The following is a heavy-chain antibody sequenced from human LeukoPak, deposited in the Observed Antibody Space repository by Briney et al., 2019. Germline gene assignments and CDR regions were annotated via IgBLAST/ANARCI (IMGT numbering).Heavy chain of an antibody. Sequence: PGGSLRLSCAASGFTFSTYSMNWVRQAPGKGLEWVSYISNTGSPIYYADSVKGRFSISRDNARNSLYPQMNSLRGEDTAVYYCAKDQAGDNWNDGELGYWGQGTLVTVSS. V-gene: IGHV3-48*04. D-gene: IGHD1-1*01. J-gene: IGHJ4*02. CDR2: ISNTGSPI. CDR3: AKDQAGDNWNDGELGY. CDR1: GFTFSTYS.